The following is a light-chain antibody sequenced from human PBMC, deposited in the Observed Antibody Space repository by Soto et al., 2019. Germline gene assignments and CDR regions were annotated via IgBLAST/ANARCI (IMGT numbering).Light chain of an antibody. Sequence: DIPMTQSPSTLSSSVGDRVTITCRASQSISSWLAWYQQKTGKAPNLLIYKAFSLESGVPSRFSGSGYGTEFTLTVSSLQPDDFATYDCQQYDSYPLTFGGGTKVEIK. CDR3: QQYDSYPLT. CDR1: QSISSW. J-gene: IGKJ4*01. CDR2: KAF. V-gene: IGKV1-5*03.